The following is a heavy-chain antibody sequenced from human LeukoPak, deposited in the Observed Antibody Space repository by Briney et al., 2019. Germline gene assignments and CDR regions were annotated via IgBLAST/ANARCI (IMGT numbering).Heavy chain of an antibody. CDR1: GGSISTSNYY. CDR2: IFYSGST. Sequence: PSETLSLTCTVSGGSISTSNYYWGWIRQPPGKGLEWIGNIFYSGSTYYSPSLKSRVTISLDTSRNQFSLKLTSVTAADTAVYYCARTTMVRGTYYMDVWGKGTTVTISS. D-gene: IGHD3-10*01. V-gene: IGHV4-39*07. CDR3: ARTTMVRGTYYMDV. J-gene: IGHJ6*03.